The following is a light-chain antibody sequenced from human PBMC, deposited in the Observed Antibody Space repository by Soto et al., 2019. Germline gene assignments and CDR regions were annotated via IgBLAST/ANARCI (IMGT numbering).Light chain of an antibody. CDR1: SSDVGKYNL. V-gene: IGLV2-23*01. Sequence: QSVLTQPASVSGSPGQSITISCTGNSSDVGKYNLVSWYQQHPGKAPKLMIYEDSKRPSGVSNRFSGSKSGNTASLTISGLQAEDDADYYCASHAGRGTVVVGGGTQLTV. J-gene: IGLJ3*02. CDR3: ASHAGRGTVV. CDR2: EDS.